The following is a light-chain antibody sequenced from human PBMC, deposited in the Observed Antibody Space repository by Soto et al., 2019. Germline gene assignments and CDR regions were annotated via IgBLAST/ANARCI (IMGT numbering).Light chain of an antibody. J-gene: IGKJ4*01. CDR2: DAS. CDR3: HQFTSYPLT. CDR1: QGINSA. V-gene: IGKV1-13*02. Sequence: AIQLTQSPSSLSASVGDRVAITCRASQGINSALAWYQQKPGKAPKLLIYDASSLESGVPSRFTGSGSGTDFTFTFSSLQPEDFATYYCHQFTSYPLTFGGGTKVDIK.